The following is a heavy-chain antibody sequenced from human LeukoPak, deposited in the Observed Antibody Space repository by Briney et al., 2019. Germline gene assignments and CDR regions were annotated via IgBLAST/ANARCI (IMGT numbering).Heavy chain of an antibody. J-gene: IGHJ5*02. CDR3: ARHLRHGSGISMGTNWFDP. D-gene: IGHD3-3*01. V-gene: IGHV4-4*02. Sequence: SGTLSLTCAVSGYSISSGYWWSWVRQPPGKGLEWIGEISHSGSTNYNPSLKSRVIISADESKNQFSLKLSSVTAADTAVYYCARHLRHGSGISMGTNWFDPWGQGTLVTVSS. CDR2: ISHSGST. CDR1: GYSISSGYW.